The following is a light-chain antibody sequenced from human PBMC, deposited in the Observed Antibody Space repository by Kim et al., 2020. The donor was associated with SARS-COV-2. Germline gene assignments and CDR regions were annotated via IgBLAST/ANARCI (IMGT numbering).Light chain of an antibody. V-gene: IGLV2-23*02. CDR1: SSDVGTYNL. J-gene: IGLJ1*01. CDR2: QVT. Sequence: QSITISCTGSSSDVGTYNLVSWYQQHPGKAPKLMIYQVTKRSSGVSNRFSGSKSGNTASLTISGLQAEDEADYYCCSYARSSIPFVFGTGTKVTVL. CDR3: CSYARSSIPFV.